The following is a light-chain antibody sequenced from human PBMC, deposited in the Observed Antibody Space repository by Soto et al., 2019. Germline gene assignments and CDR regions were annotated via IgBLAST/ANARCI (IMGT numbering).Light chain of an antibody. CDR1: QSINRY. Sequence: DIQMTQSPSSLSISVGDRVTITCRASQSINRYLNWYQQKPGKAPKLLIYTSSNFQSGVPSRFSGSGFGTDFTLTISSLQPEDFATYYCQQIYITPYTFGQGTKLETK. CDR3: QQIYITPYT. V-gene: IGKV1-39*01. CDR2: TSS. J-gene: IGKJ2*01.